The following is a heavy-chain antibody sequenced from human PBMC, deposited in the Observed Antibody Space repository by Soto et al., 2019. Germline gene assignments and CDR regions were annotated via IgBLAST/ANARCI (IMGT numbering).Heavy chain of an antibody. CDR2: VSGTGDST. Sequence: EVQLLESGGGLVQPGGSLTLSCAASGFTFNSYAMSWVRQAPGKGLEWVSAVSGTGDSTYYADSVKGRFTISRDNSKDTLFLQMNSRRAEDTAVYYCAKDPLASSGWYYYFYGVDVWGQGTTVTVSS. J-gene: IGHJ6*02. D-gene: IGHD6-19*01. V-gene: IGHV3-23*01. CDR3: AKDPLASSGWYYYFYGVDV. CDR1: GFTFNSYA.